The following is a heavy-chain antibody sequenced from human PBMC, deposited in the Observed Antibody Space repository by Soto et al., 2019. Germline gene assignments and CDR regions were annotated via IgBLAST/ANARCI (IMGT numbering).Heavy chain of an antibody. CDR1: GFTFSIYG. V-gene: IGHV3-33*01. J-gene: IGHJ4*02. Sequence: GGSLRLSCAASGFTFSIYGMHWVRHAPGKGLEWVAVIWYDGSNTYYAESVKGRFTISRDNSKNTLYLQMNSLRAEDTAVYYCARDSHVGSGWQLTADYWGQGTLVTAPQ. D-gene: IGHD6-19*01. CDR3: ARDSHVGSGWQLTADY. CDR2: IWYDGSNT.